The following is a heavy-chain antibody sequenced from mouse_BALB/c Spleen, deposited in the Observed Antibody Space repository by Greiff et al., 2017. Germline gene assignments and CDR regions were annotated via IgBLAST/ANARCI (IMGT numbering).Heavy chain of an antibody. CDR1: GFTFSDYY. D-gene: IGHD3-1*01. V-gene: IGHV5-4*02. CDR3: ARATSGYPYYYARDY. J-gene: IGHJ4*01. CDR2: ISDGGSYT. Sequence: EVHLVESGGGLVKPGGSLKLSCAASGFTFSDYYMYWVRQTPEKRLEWVATISDGGSYTYYPDSVKGRFTISRDNAKNNLYLQMSSLKSEDTAMYYCARATSGYPYYYARDYWGQGTSVTVSS.